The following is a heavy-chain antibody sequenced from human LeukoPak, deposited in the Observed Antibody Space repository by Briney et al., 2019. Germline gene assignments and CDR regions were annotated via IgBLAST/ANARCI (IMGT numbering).Heavy chain of an antibody. Sequence: NPSETLPLTCTVSGGSISSYYWSWIRQPPGKGLEWIGYIYYSGSTNYNPSLKSRVTISVDTSKNHFSLKLSSVTAADTAVYYCARRKIGDGYTHFDYWGQGTLVTVSS. J-gene: IGHJ4*02. D-gene: IGHD5-24*01. CDR2: IYYSGST. CDR3: ARRKIGDGYTHFDY. V-gene: IGHV4-59*08. CDR1: GGSISSYY.